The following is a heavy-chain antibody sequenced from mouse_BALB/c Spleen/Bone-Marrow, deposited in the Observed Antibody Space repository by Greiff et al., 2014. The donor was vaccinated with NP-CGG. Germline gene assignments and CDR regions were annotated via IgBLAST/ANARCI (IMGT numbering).Heavy chain of an antibody. J-gene: IGHJ2*01. D-gene: IGHD1-1*01. V-gene: IGHV6-6*02. CDR1: GFTFSNYW. CDR2: IGLKSNNYAT. CDR3: TRVLRNFDY. Sequence: EVQLVESGGGLVQPGGSMKLSCVASGFTFSNYWMTWVRQSPEKGLEWVAEIGLKSNNYATHYAESVKGRFTISRDDSKSSVYLQMNNLRTEDTGIYYCTRVLRNFDYWGQGTTLTVSS.